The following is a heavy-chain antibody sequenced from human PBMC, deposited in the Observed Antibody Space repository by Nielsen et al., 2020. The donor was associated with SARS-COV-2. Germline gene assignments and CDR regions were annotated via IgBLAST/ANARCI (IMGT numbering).Heavy chain of an antibody. V-gene: IGHV3-7*05. Sequence: GESLKISCAASGFTFSSYWMSWVRQVPGKGLEWVANIKQDGSEKYYVDSVKGRFTISRDNAKNSLYLQMNSLRAEDTAVYYCARDDSYYDFWSGYYTYWFDPWGQGTLVTVSS. CDR1: GFTFSSYW. CDR3: ARDDSYYDFWSGYYTYWFDP. J-gene: IGHJ5*02. D-gene: IGHD3-3*01. CDR2: IKQDGSEK.